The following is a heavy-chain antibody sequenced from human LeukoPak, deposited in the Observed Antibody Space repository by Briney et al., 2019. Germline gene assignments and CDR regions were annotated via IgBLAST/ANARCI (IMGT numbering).Heavy chain of an antibody. CDR1: GFTFSSYA. D-gene: IGHD2-2*01. CDR2: ISGSGGST. CDR3: AKSPLYCSSTSCYELSWFDP. V-gene: IGHV3-23*01. J-gene: IGHJ5*02. Sequence: GGSLRLSCAASGFTFSSYAMSWVRQAPGKGLEWVSAISGSGGSTYYADSVKGRFTISRDNSKNTLYLQMDSLRAEDTAVYYCAKSPLYCSSTSCYELSWFDPWGQGTLVTVSS.